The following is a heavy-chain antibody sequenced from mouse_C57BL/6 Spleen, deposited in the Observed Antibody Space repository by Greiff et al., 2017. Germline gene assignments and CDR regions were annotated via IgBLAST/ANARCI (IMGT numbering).Heavy chain of an antibody. V-gene: IGHV5-4*03. Sequence: EVMLVESGGGLVKPGGSLKLSCAASGFTFSSYAMSWVRQTPEKRLEWVATISDGGSYTYYPDNVKGRFTISRDNAKNNRYLQMSHLKSEDTAMYYCARDKEDAMDYWGQGTSVTVSS. J-gene: IGHJ4*01. CDR2: ISDGGSYT. CDR1: GFTFSSYA. CDR3: ARDKEDAMDY.